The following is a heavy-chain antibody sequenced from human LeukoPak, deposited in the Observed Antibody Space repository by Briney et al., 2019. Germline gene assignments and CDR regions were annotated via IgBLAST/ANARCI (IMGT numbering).Heavy chain of an antibody. CDR3: ATTRGYRYGFFYFDQ. J-gene: IGHJ4*02. V-gene: IGHV4-59*01. CDR2: IYYTENA. D-gene: IGHD5-18*01. Sequence: SETLSLTCSVSGGSITSSYWSWIRQAPGKGLEWLGYIYYTENAKYIPSLKSRVTMSLDTSKNQLSLKLTSVTAADTAVYHCATTRGYRYGFFYFDQWGQATLVTVSP. CDR1: GGSITSSY.